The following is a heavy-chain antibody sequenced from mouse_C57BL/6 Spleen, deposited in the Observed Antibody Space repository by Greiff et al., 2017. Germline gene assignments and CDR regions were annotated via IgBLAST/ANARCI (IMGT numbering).Heavy chain of an antibody. D-gene: IGHD2-5*01. CDR1: GFNIKDYY. CDR3: TAGYSNPAY. Sequence: VQLQQSGAELVRPGASVKLSCTASGFNIKDYYMHWVKQRPEQGLEWIGRIDPEDGDTEYAPKFQGKATMTADTSANTAYLQLSGLTSEDTAVYYCTAGYSNPAYGGQGTLVTVSA. J-gene: IGHJ3*01. V-gene: IGHV14-1*01. CDR2: IDPEDGDT.